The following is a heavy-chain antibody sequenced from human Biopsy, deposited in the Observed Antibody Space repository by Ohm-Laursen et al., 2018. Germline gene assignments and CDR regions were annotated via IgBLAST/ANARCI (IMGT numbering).Heavy chain of an antibody. CDR3: ARDYEVYAKTDCFDP. Sequence: ASVKVSCKASGYTFTGYHVHWVRQAPGQGLEWMGWINAKTGDTNYAQKFQGRVTMTRDTSISTAYVDLSSPRSDDTAVYFCARDYEVYAKTDCFDPWGQGTLVTVSS. CDR2: INAKTGDT. V-gene: IGHV1-2*02. CDR1: GYTFTGYH. J-gene: IGHJ5*02. D-gene: IGHD2-8*01.